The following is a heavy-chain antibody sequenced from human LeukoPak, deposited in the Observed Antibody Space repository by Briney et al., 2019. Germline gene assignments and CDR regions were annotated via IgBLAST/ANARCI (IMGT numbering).Heavy chain of an antibody. J-gene: IGHJ4*02. D-gene: IGHD1-26*01. CDR1: GGSFSGYY. Sequence: SETLSLTCAVYGGSFSGYYWSWIRQPPGKGLEWMGEINHSGSTHYNPSPKSRVNISLDTSKNQFYVQLNSVTAADTAVYYCARHYPGLYYFDFWGQGTLVSVSS. V-gene: IGHV4-34*01. CDR2: INHSGST. CDR3: ARHYPGLYYFDF.